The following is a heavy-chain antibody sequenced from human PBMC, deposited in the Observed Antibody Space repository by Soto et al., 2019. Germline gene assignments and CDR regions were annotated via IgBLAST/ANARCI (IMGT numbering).Heavy chain of an antibody. CDR2: FDPEDGET. CDR3: ATRSFIGGIAALTLGH. CDR1: GYTLTELS. J-gene: IGHJ1*01. V-gene: IGHV1-24*01. D-gene: IGHD6-6*01. Sequence: ASVKVSCKVSGYTLTELSMHWVRQAPGKGLEWMGGFDPEDGETIYAQKFQGRVTMTEDTSTDTAYMELSSLRSEDTAVYYCATRSFIGGIAALTLGHWGQGTLVTVSS.